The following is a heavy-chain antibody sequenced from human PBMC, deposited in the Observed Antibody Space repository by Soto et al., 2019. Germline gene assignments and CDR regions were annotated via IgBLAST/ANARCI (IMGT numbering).Heavy chain of an antibody. CDR3: ARGRLRSVWFGELPLDY. D-gene: IGHD3-10*01. V-gene: IGHV3-11*01. J-gene: IGHJ4*02. Sequence: QVQLVESGGGLVKPGGSLRLSCAASGFTFSDYYMSWIRQAPGKVLEWVSYISSSGSTIYYADSVKGRFTISRDNAKNSMYLQMKSLRAEDTAVYYCARGRLRSVWFGELPLDYWGKGTLVTVSS. CDR2: ISSSGSTI. CDR1: GFTFSDYY.